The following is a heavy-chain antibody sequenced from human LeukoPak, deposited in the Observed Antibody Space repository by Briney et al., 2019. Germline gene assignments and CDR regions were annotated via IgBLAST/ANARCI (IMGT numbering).Heavy chain of an antibody. V-gene: IGHV4-61*01. J-gene: IGHJ4*02. D-gene: IGHD6-13*01. CDR2: IYYSGST. Sequence: PSETLSLTCTVSGGSVSSGSYYWSWIRQPPGKGLEWIGYIYYSGSTNYNPSLKSRATISVDTSKNQFSLKLSSVTAADTAVYYCARHYRFQQLGSFDSWGQGILVTVSS. CDR1: GGSVSSGSYY. CDR3: ARHYRFQQLGSFDS.